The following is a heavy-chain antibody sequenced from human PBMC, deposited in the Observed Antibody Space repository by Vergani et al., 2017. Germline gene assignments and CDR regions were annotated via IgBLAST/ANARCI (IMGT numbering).Heavy chain of an antibody. J-gene: IGHJ6*02. D-gene: IGHD2-15*01. CDR2: INHSGST. V-gene: IGHV4-34*01. CDR1: GGSFSGYY. CDR3: ARGYCSGGSCYSYYYYYGMDV. Sequence: QVQLQQWGAGLLKPSETLSLTCAVYGGSFSGYYWSWIRQPPGKGLEWIGEINHSGSTNDNPSLKSRVTISVDTSKNQFSLKLSSVTAADTAVYYCARGYCSGGSCYSYYYYYGMDVWGQGTTVTVSS.